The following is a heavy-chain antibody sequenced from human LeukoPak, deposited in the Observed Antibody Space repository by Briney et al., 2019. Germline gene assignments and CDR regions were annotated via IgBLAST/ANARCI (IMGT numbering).Heavy chain of an antibody. D-gene: IGHD3-10*01. CDR3: ARYCAPANYYGSGSYTTVYYMDV. J-gene: IGHJ6*03. CDR2: IKQDGSEK. CDR1: GLTFSSYW. V-gene: IGHV3-7*03. Sequence: GGSLRLSCAAAGLTFSSYWMSWVRQAPGKGLEWVANIKQDGSEKYYVDSVKGRFTISRDNAKNSLYLQMNSLRAEDTALYYCARYCAPANYYGSGSYTTVYYMDVWGKGTTVTVFS.